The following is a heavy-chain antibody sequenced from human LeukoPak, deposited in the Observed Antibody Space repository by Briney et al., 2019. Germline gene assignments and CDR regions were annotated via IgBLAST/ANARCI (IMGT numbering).Heavy chain of an antibody. CDR2: IYTSGST. CDR3: ARHHCSNTSCYFDP. Sequence: SETLSLTCTVSGGSISSYYWSWIRQPAGKGLEWIGRIYTSGSTNYNPSLKSRVTISVDTSKNQFSLKLSSVTAADTAVYYCARHHCSNTSCYFDPWGQGTLVTVSS. CDR1: GGSISSYY. J-gene: IGHJ5*02. V-gene: IGHV4-4*07. D-gene: IGHD2-2*01.